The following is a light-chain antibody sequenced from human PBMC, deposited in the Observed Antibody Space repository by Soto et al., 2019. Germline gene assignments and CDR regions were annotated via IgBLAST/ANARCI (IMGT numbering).Light chain of an antibody. V-gene: IGLV2-8*01. CDR2: EVT. Sequence: QSALTQPPSASGSPGQSVAISCTGTSSDIGGYNFVSWYQQHPGKGPKLMIYEVTKRPSGVPDRFSGSKSGNTATLIVSGLQAQDEDDYYCSSHAGSNNPFVFGTGTKLTVL. CDR3: SSHAGSNNPFV. CDR1: SSDIGGYNF. J-gene: IGLJ1*01.